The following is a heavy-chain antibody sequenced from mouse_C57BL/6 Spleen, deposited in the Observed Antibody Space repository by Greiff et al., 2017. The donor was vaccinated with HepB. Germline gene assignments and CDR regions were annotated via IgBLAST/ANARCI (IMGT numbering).Heavy chain of an antibody. Sequence: QVHVKQPGAELVRPGSSVKLSCKASGYTFTSYWMHWVKQRPIQGLEWIGNIDPSDSETHYNQKFKDKATLTVDKSSSTAYMQLSSLTSEDSAVYYCAREELGKDFDYWGQGTTLTVSS. D-gene: IGHD4-1*01. CDR1: GYTFTSYW. CDR3: AREELGKDFDY. J-gene: IGHJ2*01. V-gene: IGHV1-52*01. CDR2: IDPSDSET.